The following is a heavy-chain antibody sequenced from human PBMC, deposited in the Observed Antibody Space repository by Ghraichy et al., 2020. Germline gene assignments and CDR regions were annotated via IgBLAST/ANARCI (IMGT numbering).Heavy chain of an antibody. V-gene: IGHV3-7*03. D-gene: IGHD6-13*01. J-gene: IGHJ4*02. Sequence: GGSLRLSCAASGFTFSNYWMNWVRQAPGKGREWVANIKQDGREKNYVDSVKGRFTISRDNAKNSLYLQMNSLRGEDTAVYYCARVDIGTAGNYDYWGQGTLVTVSS. CDR1: GFTFSNYW. CDR2: IKQDGREK. CDR3: ARVDIGTAGNYDY.